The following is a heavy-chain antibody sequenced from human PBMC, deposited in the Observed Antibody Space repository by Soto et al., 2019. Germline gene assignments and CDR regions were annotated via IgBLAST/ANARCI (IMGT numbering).Heavy chain of an antibody. D-gene: IGHD6-19*01. J-gene: IGHJ4*02. Sequence: EVQLLESGGGLVQPGGSLRLSCAASGFTFSSYAMSWVRQAPGKGLEWVSAISGSGGSTYYADSVKGRFTISRDNXXXXLXXXXXXXXXXXXXXXYCAKGSSGWYERFDYWGQGTLVTVSS. CDR3: AKGSSGWYERFDY. CDR1: GFTFSSYA. CDR2: ISGSGGST. V-gene: IGHV3-23*01.